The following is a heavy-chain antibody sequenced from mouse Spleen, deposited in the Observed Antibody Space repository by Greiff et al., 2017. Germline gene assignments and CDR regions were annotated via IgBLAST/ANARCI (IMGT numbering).Heavy chain of an antibody. J-gene: IGHJ4*01. CDR1: GYTFTSYW. CDR3: AREEGNYDAMDY. Sequence: QVQLQQPGAELVKPGASVKLSCKASGYTFTSYWMHWVKQRPGQGLEWIGMIHPNSGSTNYDEKFKSKATLTVDKSSSTAYMQLSSLTSEDSAVYYCAREEGNYDAMDYWGQGTSVTVSS. D-gene: IGHD2-1*01. V-gene: IGHV1-64*01. CDR2: IHPNSGST.